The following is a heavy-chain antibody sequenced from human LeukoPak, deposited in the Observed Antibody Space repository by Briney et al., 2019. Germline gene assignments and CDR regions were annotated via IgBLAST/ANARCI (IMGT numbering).Heavy chain of an antibody. Sequence: GGSLRLSCAASGFTFDDYAMHWVRQAPGKGLEWVSGISWNSGSIGYADSVKGRFTISRDNAKNSLYLQMNSLRAEDTALYYCAKGRDARSRPHAFDYWGQGTLVTVSS. CDR3: AKGRDARSRPHAFDY. J-gene: IGHJ4*02. V-gene: IGHV3-9*01. CDR1: GFTFDDYA. CDR2: ISWNSGSI.